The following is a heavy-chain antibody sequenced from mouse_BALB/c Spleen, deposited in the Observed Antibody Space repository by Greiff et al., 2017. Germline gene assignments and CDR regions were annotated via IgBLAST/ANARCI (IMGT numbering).Heavy chain of an antibody. CDR2: INSNGGST. CDR1: GFTFSSYG. D-gene: IGHD2-2*01. Sequence: EVNVVESGGGLVQPGGSLKLSCAASGFTFSSYGMSWVRQTPDKRLELVATINSNGGSTYYPDSVKGRFTISRDNAKNTLYLQMSSLKSEDTAMYCCARDWWLRRVYFDYWGQGTTLTVSS. V-gene: IGHV5-6-3*01. CDR3: ARDWWLRRVYFDY. J-gene: IGHJ2*01.